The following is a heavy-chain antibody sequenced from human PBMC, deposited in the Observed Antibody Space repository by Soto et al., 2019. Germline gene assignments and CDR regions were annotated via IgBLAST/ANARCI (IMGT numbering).Heavy chain of an antibody. D-gene: IGHD2-21*02. V-gene: IGHV4-59*01. CDR3: AREYCGGDCYRGYYYYGMDV. CDR2: IYYSGST. Sequence: SETLSLTCTVSGGSISSYYWSWIRQPPGKGLEWIGYIYYSGSTNYNPSLKSRVTISVDTSKNQFSLKLSSVTAADTAVYYCAREYCGGDCYRGYYYYGMDVWGQGTTVTVSS. J-gene: IGHJ6*02. CDR1: GGSISSYY.